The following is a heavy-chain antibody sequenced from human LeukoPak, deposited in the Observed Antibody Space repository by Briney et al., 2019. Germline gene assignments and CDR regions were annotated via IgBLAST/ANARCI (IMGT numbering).Heavy chain of an antibody. V-gene: IGHV3-23*01. CDR2: IRGSGDYT. J-gene: IGHJ4*02. Sequence: QSGGSLRLSCVASGFTFSSYAMSWVRQAPGKGLEWVSAIRGSGDYTYYADSVKGRFPISRDNSRNTLYVQMNSLRAEDTAVYYCAKASLDFRGSYSSGWYFDYWGQGALVTVSS. D-gene: IGHD6-19*01. CDR1: GFTFSSYA. CDR3: AKASLDFRGSYSSGWYFDY.